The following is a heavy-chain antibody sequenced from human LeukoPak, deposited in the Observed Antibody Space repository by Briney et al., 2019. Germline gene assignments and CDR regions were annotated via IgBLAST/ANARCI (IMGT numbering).Heavy chain of an antibody. D-gene: IGHD5-18*01. CDR2: ISYDGSNK. Sequence: GGSLRLSCAASGFTFSSYPMHWVRQAPGKGLEWVAVISYDGSNKYYEDSVKGRFTIPRDNYKNTLYLKMNSLRAGDTAVYYWARDIVQLWPLHYYYYGMDVWGQGTTVTVSS. CDR1: GFTFSSYP. J-gene: IGHJ6*02. CDR3: ARDIVQLWPLHYYYYGMDV. V-gene: IGHV3-30-3*01.